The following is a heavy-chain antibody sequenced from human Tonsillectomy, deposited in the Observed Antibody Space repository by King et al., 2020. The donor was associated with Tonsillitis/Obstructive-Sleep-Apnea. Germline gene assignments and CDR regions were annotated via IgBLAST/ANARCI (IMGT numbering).Heavy chain of an antibody. Sequence: TLKESGPTLVKPTQTLTLTCTFSGFSLSTGGVGVGWIRQPPGKALEWLALIYWDDDKYYSPSLKSRLIITKDTSKNQVVLTMTNMDPVDTATYFCARGNYDSDTFDIWGQGTMFSVSS. CDR1: GFSLSTGGVG. CDR2: IYWDDDK. CDR3: ARGNYDSDTFDI. V-gene: IGHV2-5*02. J-gene: IGHJ3*02. D-gene: IGHD3-3*01.